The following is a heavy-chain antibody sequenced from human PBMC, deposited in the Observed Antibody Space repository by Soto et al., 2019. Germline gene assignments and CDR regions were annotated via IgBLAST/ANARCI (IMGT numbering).Heavy chain of an antibody. V-gene: IGHV3-21*01. J-gene: IGHJ6*02. D-gene: IGHD3-10*01. CDR3: VRAGHVFDVHYYGMDL. Sequence: GGSLRLSCEASGFTFNDYSMDWVRQAPEKGLEWVSSISSSGTYIYYADSVKGRFAISRDNANNVMYLQMDTLRAEDTAVYYCVRAGHVFDVHYYGMDLWGQGTTVTV. CDR2: ISSSGTYI. CDR1: GFTFNDYS.